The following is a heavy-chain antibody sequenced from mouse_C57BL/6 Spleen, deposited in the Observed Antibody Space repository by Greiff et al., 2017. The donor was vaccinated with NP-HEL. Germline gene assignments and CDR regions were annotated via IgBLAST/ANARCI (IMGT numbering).Heavy chain of an antibody. CDR2: IDPSDSYT. Sequence: QVQLQQPGAELVKPGASVKLSCKASGYTFTSYWMQWVKQRPGQGLEWIGEIDPSDSYTNSNQKFKGKATLTVDTSSSTAYMQLSSLTSEDAAVYYCACYYDYDQAVFAYWGQGTLVTVSA. CDR1: GYTFTSYW. V-gene: IGHV1-50*01. D-gene: IGHD2-4*01. J-gene: IGHJ3*01. CDR3: ACYYDYDQAVFAY.